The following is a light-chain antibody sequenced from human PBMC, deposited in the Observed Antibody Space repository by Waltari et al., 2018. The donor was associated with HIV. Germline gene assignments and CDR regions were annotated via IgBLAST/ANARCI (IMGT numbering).Light chain of an antibody. CDR2: QDT. Sequence: SYHLTQPPSVSVSSGPPATVTCSGLNLGHKYVSWYHQRSGQSPVLVIYQDTKRPPWIPERFFGPTSENTATLTINETQPLDEAHYSCQAWDSGTIVFGGGTSLTVL. CDR1: NLGHKY. V-gene: IGLV3-1*01. J-gene: IGLJ3*02. CDR3: QAWDSGTIV.